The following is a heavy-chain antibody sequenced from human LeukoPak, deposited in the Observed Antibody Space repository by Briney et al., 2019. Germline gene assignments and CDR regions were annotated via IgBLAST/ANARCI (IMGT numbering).Heavy chain of an antibody. D-gene: IGHD1-26*01. CDR1: GGSISSKSYY. CDR3: ARGRIVGATLDY. CDR2: IYASGST. V-gene: IGHV4-61*02. J-gene: IGHJ4*02. Sequence: EPSETLSLTCTVSGGSISSKSYYWSWSRQPAGKGLEWIGRIYASGSTDYNPSLKSRVTISVDTSKNQFSLKLSSVTAADTAVYYCARGRIVGATLDYWGQGTLVTVSS.